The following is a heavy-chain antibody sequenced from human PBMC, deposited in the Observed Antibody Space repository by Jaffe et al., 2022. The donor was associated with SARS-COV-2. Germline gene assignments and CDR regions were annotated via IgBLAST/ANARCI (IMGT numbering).Heavy chain of an antibody. CDR1: GGTFSSYA. V-gene: IGHV1-69*01. Sequence: QVQLVQSGAEVKKPGSSVKVSCKASGGTFSSYAISWVRQAPGQGLEWMGGIIPIFGTANYAQKFQGRVTITADESTSTAYMELSSLRSEDTAVYYCARDSRIQLWLKFDWYFDLWGRGTLVTVSS. CDR3: ARDSRIQLWLKFDWYFDL. D-gene: IGHD5-18*01. CDR2: IIPIFGTA. J-gene: IGHJ2*01.